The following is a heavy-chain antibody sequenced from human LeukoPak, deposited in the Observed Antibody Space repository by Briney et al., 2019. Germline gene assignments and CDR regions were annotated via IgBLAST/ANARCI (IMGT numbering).Heavy chain of an antibody. CDR2: INPNSGGT. J-gene: IGHJ3*02. D-gene: IGHD3-16*02. V-gene: IGHV1-2*02. Sequence: ASVNVSCKASGYTFTGYYMHWVRQAPGQGLEWMGWINPNSGGTNYAQKFQGRVTMTRDTSISTACMELSRLRSDDTAVYYCARDPDSYDYVWGSYRPHAFDIWGQGTRVTVSS. CDR3: ARDPDSYDYVWGSYRPHAFDI. CDR1: GYTFTGYY.